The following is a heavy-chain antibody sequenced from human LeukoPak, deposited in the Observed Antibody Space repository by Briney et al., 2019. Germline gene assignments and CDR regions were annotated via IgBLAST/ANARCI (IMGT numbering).Heavy chain of an antibody. CDR2: ISPSVGTT. D-gene: IGHD3-10*01. Sequence: ASVKVSCKASGYTFTSYYIHWVRQAPGQGLEWMGIISPSVGTTTYAQKLEGRVTMTRDTSTTTVYMELRSLRSEDTAVYYCARIGGYGSGSEGFDPWGQGTLVTVSS. CDR3: ARIGGYGSGSEGFDP. V-gene: IGHV1-46*04. CDR1: GYTFTSYY. J-gene: IGHJ5*02.